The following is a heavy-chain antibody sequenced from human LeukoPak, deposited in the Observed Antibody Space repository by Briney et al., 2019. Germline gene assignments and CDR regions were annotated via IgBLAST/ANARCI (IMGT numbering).Heavy chain of an antibody. D-gene: IGHD6-19*01. Sequence: SVKVSCKASGGTFSSYAISWVRQAPGQGLEWMGGIIPIFGTANYAQKFRGRVTITADESTSTAYMELSSLRSEDTAVYYCAREAARRKSIAVAGKGNWFDPWGQGTLVTVSS. CDR3: AREAARRKSIAVAGKGNWFDP. CDR2: IIPIFGTA. J-gene: IGHJ5*02. CDR1: GGTFSSYA. V-gene: IGHV1-69*13.